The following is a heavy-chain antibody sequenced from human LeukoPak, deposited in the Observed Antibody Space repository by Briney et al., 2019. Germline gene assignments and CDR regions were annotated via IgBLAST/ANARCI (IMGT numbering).Heavy chain of an antibody. V-gene: IGHV4-59*01. CDR1: GGSISSYY. D-gene: IGHD3-10*01. CDR3: AGERITMVRGVSGNWFDP. CDR2: IYYSGST. Sequence: PSETLSLTCTVSGGSISSYYWSWIGQPPGKGLEWIGYIYYSGSTNYNPSLKSRVTISVDTSKNQFSLKLSSVTAADTAVYYCAGERITMVRGVSGNWFDPWGQGTLVTVSS. J-gene: IGHJ5*02.